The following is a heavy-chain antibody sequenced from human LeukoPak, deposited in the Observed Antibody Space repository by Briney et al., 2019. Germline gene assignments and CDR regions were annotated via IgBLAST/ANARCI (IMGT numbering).Heavy chain of an antibody. J-gene: IGHJ4*02. CDR1: TYTFSDYY. Sequence: GASVKVSCKASTYTFSDYYMHWVRQAPGQGLEWMGWINPNSGGTNYAQNFQGRVTMTRDTSISTAYMELSRLRSDDTAVYYCATDRLGYSYGYGDYWGQGTLVTVSS. CDR2: INPNSGGT. CDR3: ATDRLGYSYGYGDY. V-gene: IGHV1-2*02. D-gene: IGHD5-18*01.